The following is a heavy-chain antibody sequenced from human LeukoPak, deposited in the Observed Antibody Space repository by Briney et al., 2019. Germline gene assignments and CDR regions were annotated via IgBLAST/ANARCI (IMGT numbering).Heavy chain of an antibody. CDR3: ARSLYGSSPNPYYFDY. CDR1: GGSFWGYY. Sequence: SETLSLTCAVYGGSFWGYYWRGIPDPPGGGGESMGYISYSGTTNFSPSLKSRVTISVDTSKNHFSLKLNSVTAADTAMYYCARSLYGSSPNPYYFDYWGQGTLVTVSS. J-gene: IGHJ4*02. CDR2: ISYSGTT. V-gene: IGHV4-34*11. D-gene: IGHD6-6*01.